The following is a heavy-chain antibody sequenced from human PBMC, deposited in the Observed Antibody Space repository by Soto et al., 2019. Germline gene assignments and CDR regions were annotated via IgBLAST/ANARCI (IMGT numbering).Heavy chain of an antibody. D-gene: IGHD5-12*01. Sequence: GGSLRLSCAASGFTFSNFAMNWVRRAPGKGPEWVSYLSGSSRAINYADSVKGRFIVSRDNAKNSLFLQMNSLRDEDTAVYYCARDPSNGNSHVSYCDVWGQGSLVTFSS. CDR2: LSGSSRAI. V-gene: IGHV3-48*02. J-gene: IGHJ4*02. CDR3: ARDPSNGNSHVSYCDV. CDR1: GFTFSNFA.